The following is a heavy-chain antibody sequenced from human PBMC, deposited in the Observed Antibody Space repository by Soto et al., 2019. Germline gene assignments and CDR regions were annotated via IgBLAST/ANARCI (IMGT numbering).Heavy chain of an antibody. CDR3: ARGRGDGYNFFDY. J-gene: IGHJ4*02. CDR1: GGSFSGYY. Sequence: QVQLQQWGAGLLKPSETLSLTCAVYGGSFSGYYWSWIRQPPGKGLEWIGEINHSGSTNYNPSLKSRVTISVDTSKNQFSLKLSSVTAADTAVYYCARGRGDGYNFFDYWGQGTLVTVSS. D-gene: IGHD5-12*01. V-gene: IGHV4-34*01. CDR2: INHSGST.